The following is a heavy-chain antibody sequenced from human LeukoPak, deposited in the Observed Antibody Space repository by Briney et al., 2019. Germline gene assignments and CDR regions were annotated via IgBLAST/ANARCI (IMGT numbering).Heavy chain of an antibody. CDR1: GYTFTSYG. Sequence: ASVKVSCKASGYTFTSYGISWMRQAPGQGLEWMGWISAYNGNTNYAQKFQGRVTITADESTSTAYMELSSLRSEDTAVYYCARGDIGGFGELGYYYYYYMDVWGKGTTVTISS. V-gene: IGHV1-18*01. J-gene: IGHJ6*03. D-gene: IGHD3-10*01. CDR2: ISAYNGNT. CDR3: ARGDIGGFGELGYYYYYYMDV.